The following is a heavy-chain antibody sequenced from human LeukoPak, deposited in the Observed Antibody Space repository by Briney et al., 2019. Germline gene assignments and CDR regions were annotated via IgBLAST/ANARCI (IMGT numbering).Heavy chain of an antibody. V-gene: IGHV3-66*02. D-gene: IGHD3-3*01. CDR1: GFTVSSNY. Sequence: GGSLRLSCAVSGFTVSSNYMSWVRQALGKGLEWVSVIYSGGSTYYADSVKGRFTISRDNSKNTLYLQMNSLRAEDTAVYYCARGSRITIFGVVHYYMDVWGKGTTVTVSS. J-gene: IGHJ6*03. CDR3: ARGSRITIFGVVHYYMDV. CDR2: IYSGGST.